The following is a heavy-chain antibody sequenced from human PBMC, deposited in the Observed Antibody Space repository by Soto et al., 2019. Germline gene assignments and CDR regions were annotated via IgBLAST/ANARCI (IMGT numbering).Heavy chain of an antibody. J-gene: IGHJ4*02. CDR2: INHSGNT. V-gene: IGHV4-34*01. CDR1: GGSFSGYY. CDR3: ASLNWGSSDY. Sequence: SETLSLTCAVYGGSFSGYYWSWIRQPPGKGLEWIGEINHSGNTNYNPSLKSRVTISVDTSKNQFSLKLSSVTAADTAVYYCASLNWGSSDYWGQGTLVTVSS. D-gene: IGHD7-27*01.